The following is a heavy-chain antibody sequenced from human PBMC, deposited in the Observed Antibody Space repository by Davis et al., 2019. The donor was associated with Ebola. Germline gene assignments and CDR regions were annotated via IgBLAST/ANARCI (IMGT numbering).Heavy chain of an antibody. D-gene: IGHD2-21*01. CDR1: AFTFSTYA. V-gene: IGHV3-23*01. Sequence: GGSLRLSCAASAFTFSTYAMSWVRQAPGKVLEWFSAISGSGGSTFYADSVKGRFTISRDNSKNTLYLQMNSLRAEDTAVYYCAKEFQIDSWGQGTLVTVSS. J-gene: IGHJ4*02. CDR2: ISGSGGST. CDR3: AKEFQIDS.